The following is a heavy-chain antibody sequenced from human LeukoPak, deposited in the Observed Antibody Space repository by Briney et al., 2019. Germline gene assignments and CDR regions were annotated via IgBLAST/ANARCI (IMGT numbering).Heavy chain of an antibody. Sequence: GGSLRLSCAASGFTFSSYAMHWVRQAPGKGLEWVAVIPYDGSNKYYADSVKGRFTISRDNSKNTLYLQMNSLRAEDTAVYYCAGGLWASGPYAFDIWGQGTMVTVSS. CDR2: IPYDGSNK. D-gene: IGHD3-16*01. CDR3: AGGLWASGPYAFDI. J-gene: IGHJ3*02. CDR1: GFTFSSYA. V-gene: IGHV3-30-3*01.